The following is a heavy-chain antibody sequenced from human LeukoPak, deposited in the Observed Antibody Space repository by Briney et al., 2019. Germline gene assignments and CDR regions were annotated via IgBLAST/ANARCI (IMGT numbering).Heavy chain of an antibody. CDR3: AREAGDSGSPGDY. D-gene: IGHD1-26*01. V-gene: IGHV4-61*02. CDR2: IYTSGST. CDR1: GGPISSGSYY. Sequence: SETLSLTCTVSGGPISSGSYYWSWIRQPAGEGLEWIGRIYTSGSTNYNPSLKSRVTISVDTSKNQFSLKLSSVTAADTAVYYCAREAGDSGSPGDYWGQGTLVTVSS. J-gene: IGHJ4*02.